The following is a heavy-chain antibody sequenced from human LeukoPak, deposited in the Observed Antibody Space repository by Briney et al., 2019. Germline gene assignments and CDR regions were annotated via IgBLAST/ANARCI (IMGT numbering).Heavy chain of an antibody. CDR3: ARHGDSSSWYPVGAFDI. V-gene: IGHV4-59*08. J-gene: IGHJ3*02. D-gene: IGHD6-13*01. Sequence: SETLSLTCTVSGGSISSYYWSWIRQPPGKGLEWIGYIYYSGSTNYNPSLKSRVTISVDTSKNQFSLKLSSVTAADTAVYYCARHGDSSSWYPVGAFDIWGQGTMVTVSS. CDR1: GGSISSYY. CDR2: IYYSGST.